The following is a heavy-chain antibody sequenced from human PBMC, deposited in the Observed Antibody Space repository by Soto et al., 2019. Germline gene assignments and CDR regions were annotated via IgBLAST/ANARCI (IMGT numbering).Heavy chain of an antibody. D-gene: IGHD5-18*01. CDR2: ISYDGSNK. V-gene: IGHV3-30*18. Sequence: QEQLVESGGGVVQPGRSLRLSCAASGFTFSSYGMHWVRQAPGKGLEWVAVISYDGSNKYYVDSVKGRFTISRDNSKNTLYLQMNSRRAEDTAVYYCAKGSTAMTYFDYWGQGTLVTVSS. J-gene: IGHJ4*02. CDR3: AKGSTAMTYFDY. CDR1: GFTFSSYG.